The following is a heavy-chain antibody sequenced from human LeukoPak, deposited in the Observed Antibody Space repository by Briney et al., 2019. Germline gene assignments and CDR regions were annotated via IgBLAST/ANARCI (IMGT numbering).Heavy chain of an antibody. J-gene: IGHJ4*02. D-gene: IGHD1-26*01. CDR3: ARGSVMHYPYYFDY. CDR2: IIPIFGTA. Sequence: SVKNSCKASGGTFSSYAISWVRQAPGQGLEWMGGIIPIFGTANYAQKFQDRVTITTDESTSTAYMELSSLRSEDTAVYYCARGSVMHYPYYFDYWGQGTLVTVSS. CDR1: GGTFSSYA. V-gene: IGHV1-69*05.